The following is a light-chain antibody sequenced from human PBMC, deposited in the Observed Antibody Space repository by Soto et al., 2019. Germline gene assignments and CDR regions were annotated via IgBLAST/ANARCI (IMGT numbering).Light chain of an antibody. CDR2: DVS. V-gene: IGLV2-14*03. CDR3: VSYTSNSAPFYV. J-gene: IGLJ1*01. CDR1: SSDIGGYNY. Sequence: QSALTQPASVSGSPGQSITISCTGTSSDIGGYNYVSWYQQHPGKAPKLMIYDVSNRPSGVSNRFSGSKSGNTASLTISGSQAEDEDDYHCVSYTSNSAPFYVFGTGTKLTVL.